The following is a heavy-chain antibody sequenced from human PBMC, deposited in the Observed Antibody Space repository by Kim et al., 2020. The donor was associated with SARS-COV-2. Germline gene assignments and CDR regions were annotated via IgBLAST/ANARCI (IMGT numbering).Heavy chain of an antibody. CDR3: ARVSLGSSSWYYFDY. CDR2: ISSSTGYT. J-gene: IGHJ4*02. CDR1: GFTFSDYY. Sequence: GGSLRRSCAASGFTFSDYYMSWIRQAPGKGLEWVSYISSSTGYTNYADSVKGRFTISRDNAKNSLYLQMNSLRAEDTAVYYCARVSLGSSSWYYFDYWGQGTLVPVSS. V-gene: IGHV3-11*05. D-gene: IGHD6-13*01.